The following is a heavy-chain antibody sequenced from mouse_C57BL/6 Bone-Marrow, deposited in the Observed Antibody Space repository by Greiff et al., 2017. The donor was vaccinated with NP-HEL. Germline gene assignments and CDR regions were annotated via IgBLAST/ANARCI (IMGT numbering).Heavy chain of an antibody. V-gene: IGHV1-53*01. Sequence: QVQLQQPGTELVKPGASVKLSCKASGYTFTSYWMHWVKQRPGQGLEGIGNINPSNGGTNYNEKFKSKATLTVDKSSSTAYMQRSSLTSEDSAVYYCARSGGSSLYAMDSWGQGTSVTVSS. D-gene: IGHD1-1*01. J-gene: IGHJ4*01. CDR2: INPSNGGT. CDR3: ARSGGSSLYAMDS. CDR1: GYTFTSYW.